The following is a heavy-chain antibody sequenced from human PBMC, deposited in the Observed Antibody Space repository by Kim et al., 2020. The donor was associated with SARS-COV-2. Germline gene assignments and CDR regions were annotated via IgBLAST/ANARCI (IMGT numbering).Heavy chain of an antibody. J-gene: IGHJ4*02. D-gene: IGHD1-1*01. Sequence: GGSLRLSCAASGFTFSYYGMTWVRQAPGKGLEWVASISDSGRNTDYTDSVKGRFTISRDNSKNTLSLQMDNLRVEDTALYYCANLNWNGGRYFGNWGQGTLVTVSS. CDR2: ISDSGRNT. CDR3: ANLNWNGGRYFGN. CDR1: GFTFSYYG. V-gene: IGHV3-23*01.